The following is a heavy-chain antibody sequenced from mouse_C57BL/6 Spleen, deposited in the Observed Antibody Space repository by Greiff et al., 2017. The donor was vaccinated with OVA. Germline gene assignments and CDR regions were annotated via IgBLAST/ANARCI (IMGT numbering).Heavy chain of an antibody. D-gene: IGHD1-1*01. J-gene: IGHJ3*01. Sequence: EVKLQESGPGLVKPSQSLSLTCSVTGYSITSGYYWNWIRQFPGNKLEWMGYISYDGSNNYNPSLKNRISITRDTSKNQFFLKLNSVTTEDTATYYCARADGRSWFAYWGQGTLVTVSA. V-gene: IGHV3-6*01. CDR1: GYSITSGYY. CDR2: ISYDGSN. CDR3: ARADGRSWFAY.